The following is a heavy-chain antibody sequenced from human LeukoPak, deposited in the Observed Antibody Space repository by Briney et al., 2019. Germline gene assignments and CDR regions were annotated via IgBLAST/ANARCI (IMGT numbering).Heavy chain of an antibody. CDR2: IGTAGDT. V-gene: IGHV3-13*01. CDR3: ARGRSYYMDV. CDR1: GFTFSSYD. J-gene: IGHJ6*03. Sequence: GGSLRLSCAASGFTFSSYDMHWVRQATGKGLEGVSGIGTAGDTYYPGCVKGRFTISRENAKSSLYLQMNSLRAGDTAVYYCARGRSYYMDVWGKGTTVTVSS.